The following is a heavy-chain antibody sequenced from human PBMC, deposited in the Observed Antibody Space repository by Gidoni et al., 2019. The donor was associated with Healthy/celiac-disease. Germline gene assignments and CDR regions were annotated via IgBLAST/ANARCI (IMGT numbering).Heavy chain of an antibody. J-gene: IGHJ4*02. D-gene: IGHD3-9*01. CDR3: ARDGRYYDILTGYYAGVYYFDY. CDR1: GFTFDDYG. CDR2: INWNGGST. V-gene: IGHV3-20*04. Sequence: EVQLVESGGGVVRPGGSLRLSCAASGFTFDDYGMSWVRQAPGKGLEWVSGINWNGGSTGYADSVKGRFTISRDNAKNSLYLQMNSLRAEDTALYYCARDGRYYDILTGYYAGVYYFDYWGQGTLVTVSS.